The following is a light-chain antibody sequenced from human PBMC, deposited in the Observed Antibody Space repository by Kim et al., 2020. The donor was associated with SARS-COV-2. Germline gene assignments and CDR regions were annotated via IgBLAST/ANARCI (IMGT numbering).Light chain of an antibody. CDR2: QDS. V-gene: IGLV3-1*01. Sequence: SPGQTASITCSGDKLGDKYACWYQQKPGQSPVLVIYQDSKRPSGIPELFSGSNSGNTATLTISGTQAMDEADYYCQAWDSSTAVFGGGTQLTVL. CDR3: QAWDSSTAV. CDR1: KLGDKY. J-gene: IGLJ3*02.